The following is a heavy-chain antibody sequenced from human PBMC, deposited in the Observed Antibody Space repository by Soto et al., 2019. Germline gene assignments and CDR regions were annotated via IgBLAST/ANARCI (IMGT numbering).Heavy chain of an antibody. CDR1: GYLFTTYD. J-gene: IGHJ5*02. CDR3: AKVFRGIYNWFDP. Sequence: QVQLIQSGAEVKKPGASVRVSCKTSGYLFTTYDINWVRQAAGRGLEWMGRVNPNNGKTDYAQNFQGRLTMTRDTSISTVYMELSSLTSEDTAVYYCAKVFRGIYNWFDPWGHGTLVTVSS. D-gene: IGHD3-10*01. CDR2: VNPNNGKT. V-gene: IGHV1-8*01.